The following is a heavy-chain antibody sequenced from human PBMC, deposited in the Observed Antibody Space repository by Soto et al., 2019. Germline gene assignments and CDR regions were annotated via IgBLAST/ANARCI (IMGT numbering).Heavy chain of an antibody. D-gene: IGHD2-21*02. CDR1: GFSFSSYA. V-gene: IGHV3-23*01. J-gene: IGHJ4*02. CDR3: AKEYCGADCVIDL. CDR2: ISDGAGST. Sequence: GLSLRLSCAASGFSFSSYAMSWVRQAPGKGLEWVSSISDGAGSTNYADSVRGRFTIDRARSKNTLYLHMISLRAEDTAVYYCAKEYCGADCVIDLWGQGAMV.